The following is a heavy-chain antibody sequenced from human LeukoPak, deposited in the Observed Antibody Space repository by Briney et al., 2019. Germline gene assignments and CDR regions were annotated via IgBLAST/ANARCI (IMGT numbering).Heavy chain of an antibody. Sequence: PGGPLRLSCAASGFTFSTYTMNWVRQAPGKGLEWVSSITSSSSYIYYADSVKGRFTISRDNAKNSLYLQMNSLRAEDTAVYYCARDGWLDYWGQGTLVTVSS. D-gene: IGHD6-19*01. CDR3: ARDGWLDY. CDR1: GFTFSTYT. J-gene: IGHJ4*02. V-gene: IGHV3-21*01. CDR2: ITSSSSYI.